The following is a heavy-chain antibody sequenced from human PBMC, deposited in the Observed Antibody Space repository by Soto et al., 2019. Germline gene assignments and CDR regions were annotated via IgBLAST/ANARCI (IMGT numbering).Heavy chain of an antibody. CDR2: IYHSGDT. V-gene: IGHV4-38-2*01. CDR3: ARARIVVAGTIVDY. J-gene: IGHJ4*02. D-gene: IGHD6-19*01. Sequence: TSETLSLTCAVSGYSLTSGYYCGWIRQPPGKGLEWIGSIYHSGDTYYNPSLKSRVTISVDTSKNHLSLKLTSVTAADTAVYYCARARIVVAGTIVDYWGQGXLVTVYS. CDR1: GYSLTSGYY.